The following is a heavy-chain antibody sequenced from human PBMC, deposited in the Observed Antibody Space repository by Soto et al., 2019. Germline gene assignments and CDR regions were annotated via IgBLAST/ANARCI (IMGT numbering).Heavy chain of an antibody. V-gene: IGHV4-39*01. D-gene: IGHD1-26*01. CDR2: IYYSGST. Sequence: PSETLSLTCTVSGGSISSSSYYWGWIRQPPGKGLEWIGSIYYSGSTYYNPSLKSRVTISVDTSKNQFSLKLSSVTAADTAVYYCARATSGSYSYYFDYWGQGTLVTVSS. CDR3: ARATSGSYSYYFDY. J-gene: IGHJ4*02. CDR1: GGSISSSSYY.